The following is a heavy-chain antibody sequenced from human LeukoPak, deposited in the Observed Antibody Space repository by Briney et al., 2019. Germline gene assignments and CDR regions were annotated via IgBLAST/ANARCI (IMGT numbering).Heavy chain of an antibody. CDR3: ARGGHSGRNSYYYGMDV. V-gene: IGHV3-7*01. CDR2: IKQDGSEK. CDR1: GFTFSSYW. J-gene: IGHJ6*02. Sequence: GGSLRLSCAASGFTFSSYWMSWVRQAPGKGLEWVANIKQDGSEKYYVDSVKGRFTISRDNAKNSLYLQMNSLRAEDTAVYYRARGGHSGRNSYYYGMDVWGQGTTVTVSS. D-gene: IGHD1-26*01.